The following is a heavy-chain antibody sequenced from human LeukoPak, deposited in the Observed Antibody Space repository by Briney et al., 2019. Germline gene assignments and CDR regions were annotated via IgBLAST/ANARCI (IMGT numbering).Heavy chain of an antibody. CDR2: INHSGST. CDR1: GGSFSGYY. D-gene: IGHD2-15*01. Sequence: SETLSLTCAVYGGSFSGYYWSWIRQPPGKGLEWIGEINHSGSTNYNPSLKSRVTISVDTSKNQFSLKLSSVTAADTAVYYCAREIGYCSGGSCPRGLYYYYYYMDVWGKGTTVTVSS. J-gene: IGHJ6*03. CDR3: AREIGYCSGGSCPRGLYYYYYYMDV. V-gene: IGHV4-34*01.